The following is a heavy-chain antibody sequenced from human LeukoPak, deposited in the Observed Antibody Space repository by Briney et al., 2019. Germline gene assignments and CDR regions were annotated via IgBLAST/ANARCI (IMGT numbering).Heavy chain of an antibody. D-gene: IGHD3-10*01. CDR1: GYTFTGYY. J-gene: IGHJ3*02. CDR2: INPNSGDT. CDR3: ARSSLNFGRFAFDI. V-gene: IGHV1-2*02. Sequence: ASVKVSCKASGYTFTGYYMHWVRQAPGQGLEWMGWINPNSGDTNYAQNFQGRVTMTRDTSISTAYMELSRLRSDDTAVYYCARSSLNFGRFAFDIWGQGTMVTVSS.